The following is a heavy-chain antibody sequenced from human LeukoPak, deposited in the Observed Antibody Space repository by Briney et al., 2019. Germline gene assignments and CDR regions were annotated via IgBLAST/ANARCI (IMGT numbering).Heavy chain of an antibody. J-gene: IGHJ5*02. CDR3: ARWWGGFDP. Sequence: GGSLRLSCAASGFTFSTYDMHWVRQATGKSLEWVSGIGSAGDTYYSGSVKGRFTISRENAKNSFYLQMNSLRAGDTAVYYCARWWGGFDPWGQGTLVTVSS. CDR1: GFTFSTYD. CDR2: IGSAGDT. D-gene: IGHD2-15*01. V-gene: IGHV3-13*01.